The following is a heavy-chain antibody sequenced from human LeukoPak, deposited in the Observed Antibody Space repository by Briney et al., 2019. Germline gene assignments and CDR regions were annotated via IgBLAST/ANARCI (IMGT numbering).Heavy chain of an antibody. D-gene: IGHD1-7*01. V-gene: IGHV1-18*01. J-gene: IGHJ5*02. CDR3: ARDYNEYNCNYWFDP. CDR2: ISAYNGNT. CDR1: GYTFTSYG. Sequence: ASVKVSCKASGYTFTSYGISWVRQAPGQGLEWMGWISAYNGNTNYAQKLQGRVTITTDTPTRTAYMELRRLRHDDTAVYYCARDYNEYNCNYWFDPWGQGTLVTVSS.